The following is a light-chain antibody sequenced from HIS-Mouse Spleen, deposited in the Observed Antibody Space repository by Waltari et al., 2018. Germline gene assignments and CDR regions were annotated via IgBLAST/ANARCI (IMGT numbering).Light chain of an antibody. CDR2: DDS. J-gene: IGLJ2*01. CDR3: QVWDSSSDHVV. Sequence: YVLTESLHVSVAARKTARINCGGNTIGTKSGGVYQQKPGTAPVLVVYDDSDRPSGIPEVFSGYNSANPATLTIIRVEAGDEADYYCQVWDSSSDHVVFGGGTKLTVL. V-gene: IGLV3-21*03. CDR1: TIGTKS.